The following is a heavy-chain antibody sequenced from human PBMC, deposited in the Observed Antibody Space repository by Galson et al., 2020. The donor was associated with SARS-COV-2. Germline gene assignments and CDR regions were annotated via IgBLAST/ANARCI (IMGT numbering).Heavy chain of an antibody. Sequence: GGSLRLSCTTSGFTFGDYAISWFRQAPGKGLEWVGFIRSNAYDGATELAASVKGRFTISRDDSTRIAFLQMTSLKTEDTALYYCSRDAFSGSYYPLDYWGQGTQVTVSS. V-gene: IGHV3-49*03. CDR1: GFTFGDYA. CDR2: IRSNAYDGAT. D-gene: IGHD1-26*01. CDR3: SRDAFSGSYYPLDY. J-gene: IGHJ4*02.